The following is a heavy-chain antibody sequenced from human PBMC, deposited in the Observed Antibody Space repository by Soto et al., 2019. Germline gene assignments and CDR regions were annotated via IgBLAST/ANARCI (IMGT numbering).Heavy chain of an antibody. CDR2: IYWDDDK. J-gene: IGHJ4*02. Sequence: QITLNESGPTVVKPTETLTLTCTFSGFSLTTGGVGVGWVRQSPGKAPEWLAFIYWDDDKRYSTSLKSRLTSTKDTSKNQVVLTMANVDPADTATYYCAHRVLRALFGSVTTTAIYFDFWGQGTPVVVSS. CDR1: GFSLTTGGVG. CDR3: AHRVLRALFGSVTTTAIYFDF. D-gene: IGHD3-3*01. V-gene: IGHV2-5*02.